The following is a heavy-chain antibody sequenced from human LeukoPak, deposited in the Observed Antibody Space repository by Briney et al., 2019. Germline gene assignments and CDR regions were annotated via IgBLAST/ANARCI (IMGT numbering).Heavy chain of an antibody. CDR2: INTDGSIV. V-gene: IGHV3-74*01. D-gene: IGHD6-25*01. CDR3: ARGRPGYVDY. Sequence: GGSLRLSCAASGFTFSSSWMYWVRQAPGTGLVWVSRINTDGSIVNYADSVKGRFTISRDNAKNTLYLQVSSLRAEDTAVYYCARGRPGYVDYWGQGTLVTVSS. J-gene: IGHJ4*02. CDR1: GFTFSSSW.